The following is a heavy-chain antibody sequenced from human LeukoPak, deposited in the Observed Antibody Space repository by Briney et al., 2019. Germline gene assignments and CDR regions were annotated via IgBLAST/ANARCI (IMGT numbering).Heavy chain of an antibody. CDR2: IRSRPFGGTT. CDR3: SRAGLSEGYSYGSHLDY. Sequence: GGSLRLSCTTSGFTFGDYAMSWFRLTPGKGLEWVSYIRSRPFGGTTEYAASVKDRFTISRDDSKSVAYLLMNSLKTEDTAVYFCSRAGLSEGYSYGSHLDYWGQGTLVTVSS. CDR1: GFTFGDYA. V-gene: IGHV3-49*03. J-gene: IGHJ4*02. D-gene: IGHD5-18*01.